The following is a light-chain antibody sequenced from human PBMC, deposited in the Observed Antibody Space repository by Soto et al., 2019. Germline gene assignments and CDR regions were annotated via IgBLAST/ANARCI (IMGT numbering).Light chain of an antibody. Sequence: DIQMTQSPSSLSASVGDRVTITCRASQSISSYLNWYQQKPGKAPKLLIYAASSLQSGVPSRFSGSGSGTDFTLTISSLQPEDFETYYCQQSQAFGQGTKVDIK. V-gene: IGKV1-39*01. J-gene: IGKJ1*01. CDR3: QQSQA. CDR1: QSISSY. CDR2: AAS.